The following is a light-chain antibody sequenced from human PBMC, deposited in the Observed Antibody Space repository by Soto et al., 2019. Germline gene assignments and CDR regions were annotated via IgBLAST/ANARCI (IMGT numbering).Light chain of an antibody. V-gene: IGKV3-15*01. CDR2: DAS. Sequence: EIVMTQSPATLSVSPGERATLSCRASQSVSTNLAWYQQKPGQAPRLLIYDASTRATGRPARFSGSGSGRESDITNSVHQYEVFGVYYCRQYNNWPITFGNEKRLEIK. CDR3: RQYNNWPIT. J-gene: IGKJ5*01. CDR1: QSVSTN.